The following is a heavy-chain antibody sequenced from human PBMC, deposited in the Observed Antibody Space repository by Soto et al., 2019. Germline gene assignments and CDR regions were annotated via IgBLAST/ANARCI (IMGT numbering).Heavy chain of an antibody. CDR2: ISYDGSNK. CDR3: AKEPIGT. CDR1: GFTFSSYG. V-gene: IGHV3-30*18. D-gene: IGHD1-1*01. J-gene: IGHJ3*01. Sequence: PGGSLRLSCAASGFTFSSYGMHWVRQAPGKGLEWVAVISYDGSNKYYADSVKGRFTISRDNSKNTLYLQMNSLRAEDTAVYYCAKEPIGTWGQGTMVTVSS.